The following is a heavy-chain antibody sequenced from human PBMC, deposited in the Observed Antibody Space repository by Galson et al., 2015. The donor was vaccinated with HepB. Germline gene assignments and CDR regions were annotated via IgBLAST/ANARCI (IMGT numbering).Heavy chain of an antibody. D-gene: IGHD2-15*01. V-gene: IGHV1-69*04. Sequence: SVKVSCKASGGTFSSYTISWVRQAPGQGLEWMGRIIPILGIANYAQKFQGRVTITADKSTSTAYMELSSLRSDDTAVYYCARELVVVVVAANYAMDVWGQGTTVTVSS. CDR2: IIPILGIA. J-gene: IGHJ6*02. CDR1: GGTFSSYT. CDR3: ARELVVVVVAANYAMDV.